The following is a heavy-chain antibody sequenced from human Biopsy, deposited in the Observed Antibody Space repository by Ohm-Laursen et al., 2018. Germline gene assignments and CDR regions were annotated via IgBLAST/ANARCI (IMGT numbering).Heavy chain of an antibody. CDR3: AGATSGTSLYDP. V-gene: IGHV4-31*01. Sequence: TLSLTCTVSGASISSAAYHWSWIRQLPGKGLEWIGYISHSGSTSYNPSLRSLVTISTDTSTNQFSLKVRSVTAADTAMYYCAGATSGTSLYDPWGQGILVTVSS. D-gene: IGHD6-13*01. CDR1: GASISSAAYH. CDR2: ISHSGST. J-gene: IGHJ5*02.